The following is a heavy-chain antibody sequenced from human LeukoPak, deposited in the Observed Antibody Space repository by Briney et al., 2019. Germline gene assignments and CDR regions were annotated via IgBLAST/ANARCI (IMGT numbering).Heavy chain of an antibody. D-gene: IGHD3-10*01. CDR1: GFTFSSYS. CDR2: ISSSRSYI. CDR3: ARDGYYYGSGSYHSYYFDY. V-gene: IGHV3-21*01. Sequence: GGSLRLSCAASGFTFSSYSMNWVRQAPGKGLEWVSSISSSRSYIYYADSVKGRFTISRDNAKNSLYLQMNSLRAEDTAVYYCARDGYYYGSGSYHSYYFDYWGQGTLVTVSS. J-gene: IGHJ4*02.